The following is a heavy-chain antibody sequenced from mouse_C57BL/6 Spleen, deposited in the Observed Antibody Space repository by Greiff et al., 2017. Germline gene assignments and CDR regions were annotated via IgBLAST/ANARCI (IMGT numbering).Heavy chain of an antibody. V-gene: IGHV1-84*01. CDR2: IYPGSGNT. J-gene: IGHJ4*01. D-gene: IGHD3-2*02. CDR3: ARGGQLRLRGYAMDY. CDR1: GYTFTDYY. Sequence: VQVVESGPELVKPGASVKISCKASGYTFTDYYINWVKQRPGQGLEWIGWIYPGSGNTKYNEKFKGKATLTVDTSSSTAYMQLSSLTSEDSAVYFCARGGQLRLRGYAMDYWGQGTSVTVSS.